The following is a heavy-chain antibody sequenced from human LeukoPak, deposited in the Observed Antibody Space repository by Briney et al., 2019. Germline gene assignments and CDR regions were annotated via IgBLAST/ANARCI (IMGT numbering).Heavy chain of an antibody. Sequence: SETLSLTCTVSGGSISSYYWSWIRQPPGKGLEWIGEINHSGSTNYNPSLKSRVTISVDTSKNQFSLKLSSVTAADTAVYYCARGRGIYGMDVWGQGTTVTVSS. CDR1: GGSISSYY. CDR2: INHSGST. J-gene: IGHJ6*02. D-gene: IGHD2/OR15-2a*01. CDR3: ARGRGIYGMDV. V-gene: IGHV4-34*01.